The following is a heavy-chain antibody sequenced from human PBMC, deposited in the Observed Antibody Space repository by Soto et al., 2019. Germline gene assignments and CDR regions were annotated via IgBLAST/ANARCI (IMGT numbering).Heavy chain of an antibody. Sequence: QVQLVESVGGVVQPGRSLRLSCAASGFTFNYHDMHWVRQAPGGGLEWVAVISHDGSDKFYADSVKGRFAVSRDNSRNTLVPQINSPSSYGTACYYCWKEGGDYRDSKGLGHWGQGNPVTVSS. CDR3: WKEGGDYRDSKGLGH. J-gene: IGHJ4*02. D-gene: IGHD3-22*01. CDR1: GFTFNYHD. CDR2: ISHDGSDK. V-gene: IGHV3-30*18.